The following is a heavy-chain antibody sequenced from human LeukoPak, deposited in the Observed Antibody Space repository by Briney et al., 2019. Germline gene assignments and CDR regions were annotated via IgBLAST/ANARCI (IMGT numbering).Heavy chain of an antibody. D-gene: IGHD3-3*01. Sequence: GGSLRLSCAASGFTFSSYAMHWVREAPGKGLEWVAVISYDGSNKYYADSVKGRFTISRDNSKNTLYLQMNSLRAEDTAVYYCAKDGWAYRSGFVGYWGQGTLVTVSS. J-gene: IGHJ4*02. CDR1: GFTFSSYA. CDR3: AKDGWAYRSGFVGY. V-gene: IGHV3-30-3*01. CDR2: ISYDGSNK.